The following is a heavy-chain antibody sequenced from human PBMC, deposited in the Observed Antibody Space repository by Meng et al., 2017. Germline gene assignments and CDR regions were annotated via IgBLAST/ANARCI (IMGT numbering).Heavy chain of an antibody. CDR3: AKVQSYYGDLPC. V-gene: IGHV3-23*01. D-gene: IGHD4-17*01. CDR1: GFTFSGYA. J-gene: IGHJ4*02. CDR2: ISGSGGST. Sequence: GESLKISCAASGFTFSGYAMSWVRQAPGKGLEWVSAISGSGGSTYYADSVKGRFTISRDNSKNTLYLQMNSLRAEDTAVYYCAKVQSYYGDLPCWGQGTLVTVSS.